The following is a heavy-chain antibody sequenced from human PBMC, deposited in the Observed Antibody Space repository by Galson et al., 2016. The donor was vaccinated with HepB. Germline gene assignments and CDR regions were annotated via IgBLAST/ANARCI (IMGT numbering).Heavy chain of an antibody. J-gene: IGHJ4*02. CDR2: IYHTGTA. CDR3: ARGGRKGLWGYYFDY. V-gene: IGHV4-31*03. Sequence: TLSLTCTVSGGSISSGGYYWSWIRQHPGEGLEWIGYIYHTGTASYNASLKSRVTVSVDTSKNQFFLKLSSLTAADTAVYFCARGGRKGLWGYYFDYWGQGTLVTVSS. D-gene: IGHD3-16*01. CDR1: GGSISSGGYY.